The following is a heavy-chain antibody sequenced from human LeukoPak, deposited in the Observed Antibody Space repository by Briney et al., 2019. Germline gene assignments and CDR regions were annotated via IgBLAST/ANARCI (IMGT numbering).Heavy chain of an antibody. J-gene: IGHJ5*01. V-gene: IGHV1-8*03. CDR2: MNLRSGDT. Sequence: ASVKVSCKASGYSFMKYDINWVRQATGQGLERMGWMNLRSGDTRLAQKFQGRVTISRNTSTDTAYMEMSSLKSDDTAIYYCTRSKAVGGAGWLDPWGQGTPVIVSS. CDR1: GYSFMKYD. CDR3: TRSKAVGGAGWLDP. D-gene: IGHD6-19*01.